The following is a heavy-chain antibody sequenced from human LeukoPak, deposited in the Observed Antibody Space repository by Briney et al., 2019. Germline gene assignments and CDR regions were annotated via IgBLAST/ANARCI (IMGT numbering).Heavy chain of an antibody. CDR1: GYSFTSYW. V-gene: IGHV5-10-1*01. J-gene: IGHJ5*02. D-gene: IGHD3-10*02. CDR2: IDPSDSYT. CDR3: ARYVRRGGPLADWFDP. Sequence: GESLKISCKGSGYSFTSYWISWVRQMPGKGLEWMGRIDPSDSYTNYSPSFQGHVTISADKSISTAYLQWSSLKASDTAMYYCARYVRRGGPLADWFDPWGQGTLVTVSS.